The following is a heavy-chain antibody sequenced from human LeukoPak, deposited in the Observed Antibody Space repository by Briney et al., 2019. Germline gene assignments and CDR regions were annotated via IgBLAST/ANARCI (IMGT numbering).Heavy chain of an antibody. Sequence: PGGSLRLSCAASGFTFSSSAMTWVRHAPGKGLDWVSAISGGGGSTYYADSVKGRFTISRDKSKNTLSLQMNSLRAEDTAIYYCAKARGYSYGYIDYWGQGTLVTVSS. J-gene: IGHJ4*02. CDR1: GFTFSSSA. CDR3: AKARGYSYGYIDY. D-gene: IGHD5-18*01. CDR2: ISGGGGST. V-gene: IGHV3-23*01.